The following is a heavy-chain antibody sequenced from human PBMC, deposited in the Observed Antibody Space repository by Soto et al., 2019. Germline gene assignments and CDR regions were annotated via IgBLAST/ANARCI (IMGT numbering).Heavy chain of an antibody. D-gene: IGHD3-16*02. J-gene: IGHJ6*02. Sequence: QVQLVQSGAEVKKPGSSVKVSCKASGGTFSSYAISWVRQAPGQGLEWMGGIIPIFGTANYAQKFQGRVTITADESTSTAYMELSSLRSEDTAVYYCAKEKGLGELSLSPLYYYYGMDVWGQGTTVTVSS. V-gene: IGHV1-69*01. CDR2: IIPIFGTA. CDR3: AKEKGLGELSLSPLYYYYGMDV. CDR1: GGTFSSYA.